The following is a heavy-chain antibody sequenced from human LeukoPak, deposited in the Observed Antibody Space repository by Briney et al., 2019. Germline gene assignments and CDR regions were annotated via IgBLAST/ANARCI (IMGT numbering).Heavy chain of an antibody. CDR1: GFTFSSYA. Sequence: AGGSLRLSXAASGFTFSSYAMSWVRQAPGKGVEWVSAISGSGGSTYYADSVKGRFTISRDNSKNTLYLQMNSLRAEDTAVYYCAKDLGAYYGSGPDAFDIWGQGTMVTVSS. D-gene: IGHD3-10*01. V-gene: IGHV3-23*01. CDR3: AKDLGAYYGSGPDAFDI. CDR2: ISGSGGST. J-gene: IGHJ3*02.